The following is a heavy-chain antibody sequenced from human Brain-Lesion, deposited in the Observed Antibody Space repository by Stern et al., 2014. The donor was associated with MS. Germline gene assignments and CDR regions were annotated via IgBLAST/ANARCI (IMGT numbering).Heavy chain of an antibody. CDR3: ARAVRNQLLSEY. Sequence: QVQLQQSGAEVKKPGASVKVSCKASGYTFSSYDITGVRQASGHGLEWMGWMNPYSGNTGYAQKFKGRVSMTSDPSISTVYMELTSLTSDDTAVYFCARAVRNQLLSEYWGQGTLVTVSS. J-gene: IGHJ4*02. D-gene: IGHD2-2*01. CDR1: GYTFSSYD. CDR2: MNPYSGNT. V-gene: IGHV1-8*01.